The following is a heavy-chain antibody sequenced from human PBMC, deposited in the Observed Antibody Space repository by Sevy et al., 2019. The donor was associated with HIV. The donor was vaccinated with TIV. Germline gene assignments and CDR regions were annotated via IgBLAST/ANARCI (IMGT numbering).Heavy chain of an antibody. J-gene: IGHJ5*02. CDR2: IDPSDSYT. Sequence: GESLKISCKGSGYSFTSYWISWVRQMPGKGLEWMGRIDPSDSYTDYSPSFQGHVTISADKSISTAYLQWGTLKASDTAIYYCARHTPTTSFDPWGQGTLVTVSS. CDR3: ARHTPTTSFDP. CDR1: GYSFTSYW. V-gene: IGHV5-10-1*01. D-gene: IGHD4-17*01.